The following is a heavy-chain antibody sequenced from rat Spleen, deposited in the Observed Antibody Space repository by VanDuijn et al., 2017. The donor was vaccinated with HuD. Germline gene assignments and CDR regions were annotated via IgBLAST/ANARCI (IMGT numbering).Heavy chain of an antibody. J-gene: IGHJ1*01. CDR3: ARRHYDGAYGYFDF. D-gene: IGHD1-12*02. CDR1: GFTFSDYN. Sequence: EVQLVESGGGLVQPGRSLKLSCTASGFTFSDYNMAWVRQAPKKGLEWVATITYDGSSTYYRDSVKGRFTIARHNAKTTQYLQMDSLRSEDTATYYCARRHYDGAYGYFDFWGPGTMVTVSS. CDR2: ITYDGSST. V-gene: IGHV5-7*01.